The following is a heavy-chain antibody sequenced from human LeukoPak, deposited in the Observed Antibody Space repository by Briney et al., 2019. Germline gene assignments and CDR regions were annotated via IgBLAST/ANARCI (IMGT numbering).Heavy chain of an antibody. Sequence: GASVKVSCKASGYTFTSYYMHWVRQAPGQGLEWMGIINPSGGSTSYAQKFQGRVTMTRDTSTSTVYMELSSLRSEDTAVYYCARDGDNYYDSSGYYYGDAFDIWGQGTMVTVSS. CDR1: GYTFTSYY. D-gene: IGHD3-22*01. J-gene: IGHJ3*02. V-gene: IGHV1-46*01. CDR3: ARDGDNYYDSSGYYYGDAFDI. CDR2: INPSGGST.